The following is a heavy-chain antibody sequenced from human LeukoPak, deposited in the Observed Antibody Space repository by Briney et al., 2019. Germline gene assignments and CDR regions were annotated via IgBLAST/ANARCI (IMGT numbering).Heavy chain of an antibody. Sequence: SQTLSLTCTVSGGSISSGSYYWSWIRQPAGKGLEWIGRIYTNSGNTNYNPSLKSRVTISVDTSKNQFSLKLSSVTAADTAVYYCARTRYYYNSRSYGAPYYFDYWGQGTLVTVSS. CDR2: IYTNSGNT. D-gene: IGHD3-10*01. J-gene: IGHJ4*02. CDR3: ARTRYYYNSRSYGAPYYFDY. CDR1: GGSISSGSYY. V-gene: IGHV4-61*02.